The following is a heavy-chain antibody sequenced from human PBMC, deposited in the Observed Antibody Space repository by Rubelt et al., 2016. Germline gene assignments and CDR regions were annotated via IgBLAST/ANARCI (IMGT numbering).Heavy chain of an antibody. CDR2: IFWDDAK. CDR3: ADRLAANWFDS. D-gene: IGHD6-13*01. J-gene: IGHJ5*01. Sequence: QITLKESGPTLVKPTQTLTLTCTFSGFSLSTNGEGVGWIRQPPGKALEWLALIFWDDAKRYRSSLKSRLTITKDTSKNQVVFKMTNMDPVDTATYDGADRLAANWFDSWGQGTLVTVSS. V-gene: IGHV2-5*02. CDR1: GFSLSTNGEG.